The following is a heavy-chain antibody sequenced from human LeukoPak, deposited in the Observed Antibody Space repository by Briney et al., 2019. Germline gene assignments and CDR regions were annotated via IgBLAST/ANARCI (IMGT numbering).Heavy chain of an antibody. CDR1: GGSFSGYY. Sequence: SETLSLTCAVYGGSFSGYYWSWIRQPPGKGLEWIGEINHSGSTNYNPSLKSRVTISVDTSKNQFSLKLSSVTAADTAVYYCARHSSGSATNDAFDIWGQGTMVTVSS. CDR2: INHSGST. CDR3: ARHSSGSATNDAFDI. D-gene: IGHD1-26*01. V-gene: IGHV4-34*01. J-gene: IGHJ3*02.